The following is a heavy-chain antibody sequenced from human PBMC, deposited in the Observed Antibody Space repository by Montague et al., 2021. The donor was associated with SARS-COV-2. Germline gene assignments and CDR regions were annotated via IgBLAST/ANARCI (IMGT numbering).Heavy chain of an antibody. Sequence: SETLSPTCTASGGSIGAYYWSWIRQPPGKGLEWIGYIDNSGSTNHNPSLESRVTMSVDTSKNQFSLKLNSVTAADTAVYYCARHGGNDAFDIWGRGTMVIVSS. J-gene: IGHJ3*02. V-gene: IGHV4-59*01. CDR1: GGSIGAYY. CDR3: ARHGGNDAFDI. D-gene: IGHD4-23*01. CDR2: IDNSGST.